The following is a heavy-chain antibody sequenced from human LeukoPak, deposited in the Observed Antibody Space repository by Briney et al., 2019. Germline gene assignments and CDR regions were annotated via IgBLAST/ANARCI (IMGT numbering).Heavy chain of an antibody. CDR3: ARDERLLSFLK. CDR1: GFTFSSYA. CDR2: ISGSGDYT. D-gene: IGHD3-3*01. J-gene: IGHJ4*02. Sequence: GGSLRLSCAASGFTFSSYAMSWVRQAPRKGLEWVSGISGSGDYTYYADSVKGRFTISRDNSKNTLYLQMNSLRAEDTAVYYCARDERLLSFLKWGQGTLVTVSS. V-gene: IGHV3-23*01.